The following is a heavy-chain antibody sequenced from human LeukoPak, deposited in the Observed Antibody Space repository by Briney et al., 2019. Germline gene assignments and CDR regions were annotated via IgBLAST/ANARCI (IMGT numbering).Heavy chain of an antibody. CDR1: GYTFTSYA. J-gene: IGHJ6*04. Sequence: ASVKVSCKASGYTFTSYAMHWVRQAPGQRLEWMGWINAGNGNTKYSQKSQGRVTITRDTSASTAYMELSSLRSEDTAVYYCARVRTVRGVISYYYGMDVWGKGTTVTVSS. CDR2: INAGNGNT. D-gene: IGHD3-10*01. CDR3: ARVRTVRGVISYYYGMDV. V-gene: IGHV1-3*01.